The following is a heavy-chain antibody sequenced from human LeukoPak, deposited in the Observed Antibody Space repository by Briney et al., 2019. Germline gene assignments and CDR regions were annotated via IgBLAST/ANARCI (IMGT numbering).Heavy chain of an antibody. CDR3: ARSPEGDYSNYSDY. Sequence: GASVKVSCKASGYTFTGYFMHWVRQAPRQGLEWMGWINPASGDTNYAQKFQGRVTMTRDTSISTAYMELSRLRSDDTAVYYCARSPEGDYSNYSDYWGQGTLVTVSS. D-gene: IGHD4-11*01. CDR2: INPASGDT. V-gene: IGHV1-2*02. J-gene: IGHJ4*02. CDR1: GYTFTGYF.